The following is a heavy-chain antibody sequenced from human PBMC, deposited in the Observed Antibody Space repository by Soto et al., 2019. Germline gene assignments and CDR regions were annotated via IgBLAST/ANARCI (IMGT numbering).Heavy chain of an antibody. CDR3: ARFASSGWFFEY. D-gene: IGHD6-19*01. CDR2: MNPNSGKT. V-gene: IGHV1-8*01. Sequence: ASVKVSCKASGYTFTSYDINWVRQATGQGLEWMGWMNPNSGKTGYTQNFQGRVTMTRNTSINTAYMELSSLRSEDTAVYYCARFASSGWFFEYWGQGTLVTVSS. CDR1: GYTFTSYD. J-gene: IGHJ4*01.